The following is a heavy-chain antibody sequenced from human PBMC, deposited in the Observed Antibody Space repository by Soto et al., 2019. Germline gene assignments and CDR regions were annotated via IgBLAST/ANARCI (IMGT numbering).Heavy chain of an antibody. Sequence: ASVKVSCKASGYTFTSYGISWVRQAPGQGLEWMGWISAYNGNTNYAQKLQGRGTMTTDTSTSTAYMELKSLRTDGTAVYYCALLRGSYYAFDIWGQGTMVTVSS. CDR3: ALLRGSYYAFDI. CDR2: ISAYNGNT. V-gene: IGHV1-18*01. J-gene: IGHJ3*02. CDR1: GYTFTSYG. D-gene: IGHD1-26*01.